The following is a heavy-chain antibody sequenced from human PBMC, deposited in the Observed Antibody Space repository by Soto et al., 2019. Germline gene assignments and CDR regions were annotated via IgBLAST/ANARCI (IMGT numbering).Heavy chain of an antibody. Sequence: RSLTCTVTGDSINSRSYYWGWIRQPPGKGLEWIGSIYYSGRTYNNPSLRSRVSMSIDTSKDQFSLKLKSVTAADTALYFCARQRTSVVTQAYFDVWGPGXLVTVSS. D-gene: IGHD2-21*02. V-gene: IGHV4-39*01. CDR1: GDSINSRSYY. J-gene: IGHJ4*02. CDR3: ARQRTSVVTQAYFDV. CDR2: IYYSGRT.